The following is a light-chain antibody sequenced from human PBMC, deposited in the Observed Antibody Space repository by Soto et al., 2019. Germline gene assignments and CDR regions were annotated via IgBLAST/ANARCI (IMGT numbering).Light chain of an antibody. Sequence: QSALTQPASVSESPGQSITISCTGTSSDVGGYNYVSWYQQHPGKAPKLMIYDVNNRPSGVSDRFSGSKSGNTASLTISGLQAEDEADYFCSSYTSSNTLYVLGAGTKLTVL. V-gene: IGLV2-14*01. CDR1: SSDVGGYNY. J-gene: IGLJ1*01. CDR2: DVN. CDR3: SSYTSSNTLYV.